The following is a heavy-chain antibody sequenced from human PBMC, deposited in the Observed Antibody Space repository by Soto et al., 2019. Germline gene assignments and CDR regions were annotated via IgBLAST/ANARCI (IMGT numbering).Heavy chain of an antibody. CDR3: ARVGGDDFGDSGGFDY. CDR1: GFTFSSYG. CDR2: ISYDGSNK. J-gene: IGHJ4*02. Sequence: LRLSCAASGFTFSSYGMHWVRQAPGKGLEWVAVISYDGSNKYYADSVKGRFTISRDNSKNTLYLQMNSLRAADTAVYYCARVGGDDFGDSGGFDYWGQGTLVTVSS. V-gene: IGHV3-30*03. D-gene: IGHD4-17*01.